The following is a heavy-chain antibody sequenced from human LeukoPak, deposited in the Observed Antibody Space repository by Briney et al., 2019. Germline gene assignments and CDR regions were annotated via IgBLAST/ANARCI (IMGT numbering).Heavy chain of an antibody. V-gene: IGHV4-38-2*01. CDR1: GYSISSGYY. CDR3: ATNWGGGYFDY. CDR2: IYHSGST. D-gene: IGHD7-27*01. J-gene: IGHJ4*02. Sequence: SETLSLTCAVSGYSISSGYYWGWIRQPPGKGLEWIGSIYHSGSTYYNPSLKSRVTISVDTSKNQFSLKLSSVTAADTAVYYCATNWGGGYFDYWGQGTRLPSPQ.